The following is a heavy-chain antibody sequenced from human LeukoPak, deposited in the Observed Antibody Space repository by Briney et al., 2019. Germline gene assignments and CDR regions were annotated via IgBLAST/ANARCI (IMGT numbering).Heavy chain of an antibody. CDR3: ARSAVAGTMGAEYFQH. CDR2: ISAYNGNT. D-gene: IGHD6-19*01. V-gene: IGHV1-18*01. CDR1: GYTFTSYG. J-gene: IGHJ1*01. Sequence: ASVKVSCTASGYTFTSYGISWVRQAPGQGLEWMGWISAYNGNTNYAQKLQGSVIMTTDTSTSTAYMELRSLRSDDTAVYYCARSAVAGTMGAEYFQHWGQGTLVTVSS.